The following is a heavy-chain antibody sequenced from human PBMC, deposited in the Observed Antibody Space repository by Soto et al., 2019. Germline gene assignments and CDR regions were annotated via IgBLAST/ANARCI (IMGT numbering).Heavy chain of an antibody. CDR3: ARDLGTTNYYFDY. CDR2: IWYDGSKK. J-gene: IGHJ4*02. Sequence: QVQLVESGGGVVQRGGSLRLSCTVSGFTFSRYGMHWVRRAPGKGLEWVAVIWYDGSKKYYADSVKGRFAISRDDSKNTLYLQMNSLRAEDTAVYSCARDLGTTNYYFDYWGQGTLVTVSS. V-gene: IGHV3-33*01. D-gene: IGHD3-16*01. CDR1: GFTFSRYG.